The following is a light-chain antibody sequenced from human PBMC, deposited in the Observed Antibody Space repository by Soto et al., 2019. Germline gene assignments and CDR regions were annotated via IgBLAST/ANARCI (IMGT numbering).Light chain of an antibody. V-gene: IGKV3-20*01. CDR2: GAS. CDR1: QSVSRSY. J-gene: IGKJ2*01. Sequence: EIVLTQSPGTLSLSPGERATLSCRASQSVSRSYLAWYQQKPGQAPKLLIYGASSRATGIPDRFTGSGSGTAFTLTFSRLEPEDFAVYSCQHYGDSSYTFGQGTKLEIK. CDR3: QHYGDSSYT.